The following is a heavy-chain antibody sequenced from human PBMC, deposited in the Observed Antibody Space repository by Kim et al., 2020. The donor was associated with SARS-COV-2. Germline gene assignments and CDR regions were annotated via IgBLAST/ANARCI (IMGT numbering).Heavy chain of an antibody. Sequence: SETLSLTCAVYGGSFSGYYWSWIRQPPGKGLEWIGEINHSGSTNYNPSLKSRVTISVDTSKNQFSLKLSSVTAADTAVYYCARLMVRGVMGYYYGMDVWGQGTTVTVSS. CDR3: ARLMVRGVMGYYYGMDV. CDR2: INHSGST. J-gene: IGHJ6*02. CDR1: GGSFSGYY. V-gene: IGHV4-34*01. D-gene: IGHD3-10*01.